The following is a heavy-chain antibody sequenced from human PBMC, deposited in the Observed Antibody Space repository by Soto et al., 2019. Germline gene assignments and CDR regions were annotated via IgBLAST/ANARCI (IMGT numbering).Heavy chain of an antibody. CDR1: GGSFSGYY. J-gene: IGHJ5*02. Sequence: SETLSLTCAVYGGSFSGYYWSWIRQPPGKGLEWIGEINHSGSTNYNPSLKSRVTISVDTSKNQFSLKLSSVTAADTAVYYCARELLVAADTRGRTRSYNWFDPWGQGTLVTVSS. CDR3: ARELLVAADTRGRTRSYNWFDP. CDR2: INHSGST. D-gene: IGHD6-13*01. V-gene: IGHV4-34*01.